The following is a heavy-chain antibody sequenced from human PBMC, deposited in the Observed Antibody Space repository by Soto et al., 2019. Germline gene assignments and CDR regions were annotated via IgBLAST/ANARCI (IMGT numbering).Heavy chain of an antibody. CDR2: INWNSGSI. Sequence: SLRLSCAASGFTFDDYAMHWVRQIPGKGLEWVSGINWNSGSIGYGDSVKGRFAISRDNAKNSLHLQMNSLSAEDTAFYYCVKDESINWYSGHFRHWGQGTLVTVSS. CDR1: GFTFDDYA. J-gene: IGHJ1*01. CDR3: VKDESINWYSGHFRH. V-gene: IGHV3-9*01. D-gene: IGHD6-13*01.